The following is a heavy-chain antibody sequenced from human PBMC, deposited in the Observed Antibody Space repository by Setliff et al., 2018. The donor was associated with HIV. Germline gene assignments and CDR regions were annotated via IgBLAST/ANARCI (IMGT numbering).Heavy chain of an antibody. CDR1: GYTFDNYD. CDR2: IIPIFGAA. D-gene: IGHD6-19*01. Sequence: GASVKVSCKASGYTFDNYDFSWVRQAPGQGLEWMGGIIPIFGAANYAQKFQGRVTITADESTSTAYMELSSLRSEDAAVYYCARGDSSGWPYYYYYYYMDVWGEGTTVTVSS. J-gene: IGHJ6*03. V-gene: IGHV1-69*13. CDR3: ARGDSSGWPYYYYYYYMDV.